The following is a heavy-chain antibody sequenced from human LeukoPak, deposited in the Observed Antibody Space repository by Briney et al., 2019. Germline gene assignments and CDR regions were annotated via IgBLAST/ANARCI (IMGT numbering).Heavy chain of an antibody. CDR3: ARALGWLPENY. Sequence: GGSLRLSCAASGFTFSNYWMSWVRQAPGKGLEWVANIRQDGSEIYYVDSVKGRFTISRDNAKNSLFLQMNSLRAEDTAVYYCARALGWLPENYWGQGTLVTVSS. D-gene: IGHD5-24*01. J-gene: IGHJ4*02. V-gene: IGHV3-7*01. CDR2: IRQDGSEI. CDR1: GFTFSNYW.